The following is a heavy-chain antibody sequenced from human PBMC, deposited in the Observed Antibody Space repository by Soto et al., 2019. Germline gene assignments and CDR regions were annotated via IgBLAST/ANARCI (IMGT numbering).Heavy chain of an antibody. V-gene: IGHV3-74*03. D-gene: IGHD6-19*01. J-gene: IGHJ4*02. CDR1: GFTFSSYW. CDR2: INPDGGTT. CDR3: AKGGRQWLVTSDFNY. Sequence: GGSLRLSCTASGFTFSSYWMNWVRQAPGKGLDWVSLINPDGGTTTYAESVKGRFTIFRDNAKNTVYLQMTSLRVEDTAVYYCAKGGRQWLVTSDFNYWGQGALVTVSS.